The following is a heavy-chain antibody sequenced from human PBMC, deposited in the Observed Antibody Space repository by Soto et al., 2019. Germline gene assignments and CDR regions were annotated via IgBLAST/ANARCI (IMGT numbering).Heavy chain of an antibody. Sequence: PSETLSLTCAVYGGSFSGYYWSWIRQPPGKGLEWIGEINHSGSTNYNPSLKSRVTISVDTSKNQFSLKLSSVTAADTAVYYCARRVRGVMCASNYWGQGTLVTVSS. D-gene: IGHD3-10*01. CDR2: INHSGST. CDR3: ARRVRGVMCASNY. V-gene: IGHV4-34*01. CDR1: GGSFSGYY. J-gene: IGHJ4*02.